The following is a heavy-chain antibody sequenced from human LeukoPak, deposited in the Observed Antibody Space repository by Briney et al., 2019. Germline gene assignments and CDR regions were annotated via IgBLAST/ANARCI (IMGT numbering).Heavy chain of an antibody. D-gene: IGHD2-15*01. Sequence: GASVKVSCKASGYTFTGYYMHWVRQAPGQGLEWMGWINPNSGGTNYAQKFQGRVTMTRDTSISTAYMELSRLRSDDTAVYYCARXMSRRGYCSGGSCYLRDAFDIWGQGTMVTVSS. CDR3: ARXMSRRGYCSGGSCYLRDAFDI. V-gene: IGHV1-2*02. CDR1: GYTFTGYY. CDR2: INPNSGGT. J-gene: IGHJ3*02.